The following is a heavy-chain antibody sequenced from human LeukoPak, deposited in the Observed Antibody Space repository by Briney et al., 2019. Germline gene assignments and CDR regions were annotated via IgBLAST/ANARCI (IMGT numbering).Heavy chain of an antibody. CDR3: AREVHTGIDY. J-gene: IGHJ4*02. CDR1: GFTFCDYY. D-gene: IGHD1-14*01. CDR2: ISSGASTI. Sequence: GGSLRLSCAASGFTFCDYYMSWIRQAPGKGLEWVSYISSGASTIHYADSVKGRFTISRDNAKNSLYLQMNSLRAEASAVYYCAREVHTGIDYWGQGTLVTVSS. V-gene: IGHV3-11*01.